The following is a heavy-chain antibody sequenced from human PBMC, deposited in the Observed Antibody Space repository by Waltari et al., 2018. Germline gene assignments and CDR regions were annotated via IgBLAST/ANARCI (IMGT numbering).Heavy chain of an antibody. CDR3: ARADIVVVVAYLDY. CDR1: GFTFSSYG. CDR2: IWYDGSNK. J-gene: IGHJ4*02. Sequence: QVQLVESGGGVVQPGRSLRLSCAASGFTFSSYGMHWVRQAPGKGLEWVAVIWYDGSNKYYADSVKGRFTISRDNSKNTLYLQMNSLRAEDTAVYYCARADIVVVVAYLDYWGQGTLVTVSS. D-gene: IGHD2-15*01. V-gene: IGHV3-33*01.